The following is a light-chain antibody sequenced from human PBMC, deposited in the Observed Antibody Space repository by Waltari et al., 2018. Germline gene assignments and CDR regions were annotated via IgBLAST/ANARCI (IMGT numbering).Light chain of an antibody. CDR3: QHHVRLPTT. J-gene: IGKJ1*01. CDR1: QSVSTY. Sequence: IVLTQSPGTLSLSPGERATLSCRASQSVSTYLAWYQQKPGQAPRLLIYGAYSRAAGIPDRFSGSGYGTDLSLTISRLEPEDFAVYYCQHHVRLPTTFGQGTRVEIK. V-gene: IGKV3-20*01. CDR2: GAY.